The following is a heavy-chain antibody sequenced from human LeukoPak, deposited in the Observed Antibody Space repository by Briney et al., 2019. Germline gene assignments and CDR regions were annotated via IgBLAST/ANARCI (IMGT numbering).Heavy chain of an antibody. D-gene: IGHD4-17*01. CDR3: AKGGTVTKRGDYFDY. V-gene: IGHV3-23*01. Sequence: PGGSLRLSCAASGFTFSSYGMSWVRQAPGKGLEWVSAISGSGGSTYYADSVKGRFTISRDNSKNTLYLQMNSLRAEDTAVYYCAKGGTVTKRGDYFDYWGQGTLVTVSS. CDR2: ISGSGGST. CDR1: GFTFSSYG. J-gene: IGHJ4*02.